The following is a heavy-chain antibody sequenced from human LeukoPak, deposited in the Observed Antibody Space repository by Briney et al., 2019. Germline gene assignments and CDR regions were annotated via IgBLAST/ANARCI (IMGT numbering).Heavy chain of an antibody. V-gene: IGHV3-23*01. J-gene: IGHJ3*02. CDR1: GFTFSSYG. CDR3: ARVSAGVIGMKDVFDI. Sequence: PGGSLRLSCAASGFTFSSYGMSWVRQAPGKGLEWVSAISVSGGSTYYADAVKGRFTISRDNSKNTLYLQLNSLRAEDTAVYYCARVSAGVIGMKDVFDIWGQGTMVTVSS. CDR2: ISVSGGST. D-gene: IGHD3-16*02.